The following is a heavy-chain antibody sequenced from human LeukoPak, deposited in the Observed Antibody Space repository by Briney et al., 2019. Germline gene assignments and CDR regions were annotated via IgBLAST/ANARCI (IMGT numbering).Heavy chain of an antibody. CDR3: ARDGHHYYDSSGLDY. CDR2: IWYDGSNK. J-gene: IGHJ4*02. V-gene: IGHV3-33*01. CDR1: GFTFSSYG. Sequence: GGSLRLSCAASGFTFSSYGMRWVRQAPGKGLEWVAVIWYDGSNKYYADSVKGRFTISRDNSKNTLYLQMNSLRAEDTAVYYCARDGHHYYDSSGLDYWGQGTLVTVSS. D-gene: IGHD3-22*01.